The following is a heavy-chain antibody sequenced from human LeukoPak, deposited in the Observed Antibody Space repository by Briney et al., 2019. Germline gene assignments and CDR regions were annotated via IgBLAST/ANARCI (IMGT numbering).Heavy chain of an antibody. CDR1: GYTFTSYG. CDR2: ISAYNGNT. CDR3: ARGGDSSSWYNWFDP. D-gene: IGHD6-13*01. V-gene: IGHV1-18*01. Sequence: ASVKVSCKASGYTFTSYGISWVRQAPGQGLEWMGWISAYNGNTNYAHKLQGRVTMTTDTSTSTAYMELRSLRSDDTAVYYCARGGDSSSWYNWFDPWGQGTLVTVSS. J-gene: IGHJ5*02.